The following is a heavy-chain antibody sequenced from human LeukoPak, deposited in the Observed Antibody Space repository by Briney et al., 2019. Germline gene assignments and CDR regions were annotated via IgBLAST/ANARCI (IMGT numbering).Heavy chain of an antibody. CDR1: GFTFGTNA. D-gene: IGHD3-16*02. CDR2: ISGSGGST. J-gene: IGHJ4*02. CDR3: AKDAPRYYDYVWGSYRFDY. Sequence: GGSLRLSCAASGFTFGTNAMSWVRQAPGKGLEWVSAISGSGGSTYYADSVKGRFTISRDNSKNTLYLQMNSLRAEDTAVYYCAKDAPRYYDYVWGSYRFDYWGQGTLVTVSS. V-gene: IGHV3-23*01.